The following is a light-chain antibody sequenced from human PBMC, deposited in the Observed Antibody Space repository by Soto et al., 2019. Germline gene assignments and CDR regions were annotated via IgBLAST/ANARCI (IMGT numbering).Light chain of an antibody. V-gene: IGKV3-15*01. CDR1: HSVNSH. CDR3: QQYKNRPL. J-gene: IGKJ5*01. Sequence: MMMTQSPATLSVSPGERVTLSCRTSHSVNSHVAWYQQKPGQAPRLLLYGASTRATGIPVRFSGSGFGTEFTLTISSLQSEDFAVYYCQQYKNRPLFGQGTRLEIK. CDR2: GAS.